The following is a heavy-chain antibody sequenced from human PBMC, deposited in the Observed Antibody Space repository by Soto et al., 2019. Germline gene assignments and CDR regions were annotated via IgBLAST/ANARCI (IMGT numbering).Heavy chain of an antibody. CDR1: GFTFSSYS. Sequence: PGGSLRLSCAASGFTFSSYSMNWVRQAPGKXLEWVSSISSSSSYIYYADSVKGRFTISRDNAKNSLYLQMNSLRAEDTAVYYCARGQHANVVVTAIYFDYWGQGTLVTVSS. J-gene: IGHJ4*02. CDR3: ARGQHANVVVTAIYFDY. CDR2: ISSSSSYI. D-gene: IGHD2-21*02. V-gene: IGHV3-21*01.